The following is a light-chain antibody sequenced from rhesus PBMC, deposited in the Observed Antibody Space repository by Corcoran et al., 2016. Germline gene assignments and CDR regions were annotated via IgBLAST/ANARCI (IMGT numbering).Light chain of an antibody. CDR1: QDISAY. Sequence: DIQMTQPPSSLSASVGDRVTITRRASQDISAYLAWYQQKPGNDPKILIHGASPLLGGVPSRFSGSGSGTDFPLTLSRQQPEDFAAYFCQQHKSTPWTFGQGTKVEIK. CDR3: QQHKSTPWT. V-gene: IGKV1-25*01. J-gene: IGKJ1*01. CDR2: GAS.